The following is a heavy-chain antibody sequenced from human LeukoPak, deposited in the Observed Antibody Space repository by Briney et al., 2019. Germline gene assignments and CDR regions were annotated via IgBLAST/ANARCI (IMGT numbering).Heavy chain of an antibody. V-gene: IGHV3-33*06. CDR1: GFTFSSYG. D-gene: IGHD2-2*01. Sequence: AGGSLRLSCAASGFTFSSYGMHWVRQAPGKGLEWVAVIWYDGSNKYYADSVKGRFTISRENSKNTLYLQMNSLRAEDTAVYSCAKARVGVVPAPLDYWGQGPLVTVPS. J-gene: IGHJ4*02. CDR2: IWYDGSNK. CDR3: AKARVGVVPAPLDY.